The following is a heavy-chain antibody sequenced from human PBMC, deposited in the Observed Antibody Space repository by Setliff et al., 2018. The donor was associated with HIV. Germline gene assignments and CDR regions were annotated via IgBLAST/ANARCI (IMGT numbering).Heavy chain of an antibody. V-gene: IGHV3-53*01. Sequence: HPGGSLRLSCAASGFTVSSNYMSWVRQAPGKGLEWVSVIYRGGSTYYADSVRGRFTISRDNSKNTLYLQMNSLGAEDTAVYYCAREVGDSSGYYYRNYYFDSWGQGTLVTVSS. CDR1: GFTVSSNY. CDR2: IYRGGST. J-gene: IGHJ4*02. CDR3: AREVGDSSGYYYRNYYFDS. D-gene: IGHD3-22*01.